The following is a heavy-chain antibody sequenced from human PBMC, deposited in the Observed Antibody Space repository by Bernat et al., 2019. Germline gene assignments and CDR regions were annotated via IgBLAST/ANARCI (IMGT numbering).Heavy chain of an antibody. Sequence: EVQLVESGGGLVQLGGSLRLSCAASGFTFSSYEMNWVRQAPGKGLEWVSYISSSGSTIYYADSVKGRFTSSRDNAKNSLYLQMNSLRAEDTAVYYCARNLAAAGPAGFDYWGQGTLVTVSS. D-gene: IGHD6-13*01. CDR2: ISSSGSTI. CDR3: ARNLAAAGPAGFDY. CDR1: GFTFSSYE. J-gene: IGHJ4*02. V-gene: IGHV3-48*03.